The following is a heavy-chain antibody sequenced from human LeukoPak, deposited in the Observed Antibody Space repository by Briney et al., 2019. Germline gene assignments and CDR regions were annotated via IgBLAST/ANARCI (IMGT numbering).Heavy chain of an antibody. V-gene: IGHV4-4*02. CDR3: AMGSCSSSCCRTNWFDP. J-gene: IGHJ5*02. CDR2: IYHSGST. CDR1: GGSISSSNW. D-gene: IGHD2-2*01. Sequence: SETLSLTCAVSGGSISSSNWWSWVRQPPGKGLEWIGEIYHSGSTNYNPSLKSRVTISVDKSKNQFSLKLSSVTAADTAVYYCAMGSCSSSCCRTNWFDPWGQGTLVTVSS.